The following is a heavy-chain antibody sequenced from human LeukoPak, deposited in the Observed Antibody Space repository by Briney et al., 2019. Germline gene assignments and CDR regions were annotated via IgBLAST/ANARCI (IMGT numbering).Heavy chain of an antibody. Sequence: GGSLRLSCAASGFTFSSYAMSWVRQAPGKGLEWVSAISGSGGSTYYADSVKGRFTISRDNSKNTLYLQMNSLRAEDTAVYYCAKLGEFSGWYDWFDPWGQGTLVTVSS. D-gene: IGHD6-19*01. CDR3: AKLGEFSGWYDWFDP. J-gene: IGHJ5*02. V-gene: IGHV3-23*01. CDR2: ISGSGGST. CDR1: GFTFSSYA.